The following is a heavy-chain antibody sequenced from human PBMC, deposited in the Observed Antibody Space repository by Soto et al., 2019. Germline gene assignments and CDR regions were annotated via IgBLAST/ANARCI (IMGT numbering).Heavy chain of an antibody. D-gene: IGHD3-10*01. CDR2: IYYSGST. J-gene: IGHJ5*02. V-gene: IGHV4-31*03. CDR1: GGSISSGGYY. Sequence: QVQLQESGPGLVKPSQTLSLTCTVSGGSISSGGYYWSWIRQHPGKGLEWIGYIYYSGSTYYNPSLKSRVTISVDTSKNQFSLKLSSVTAADTAVYYCARSPRWSRVRGVINWFDPWGQGTLVTVSS. CDR3: ARSPRWSRVRGVINWFDP.